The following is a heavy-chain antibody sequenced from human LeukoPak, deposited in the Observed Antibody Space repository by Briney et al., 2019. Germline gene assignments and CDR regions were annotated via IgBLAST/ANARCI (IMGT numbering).Heavy chain of an antibody. V-gene: IGHV4-34*01. CDR3: ARGQVYHGSGSYYKTKNWFDP. D-gene: IGHD3-10*01. Sequence: SETLSLTCAVYGGSFSGYYWSWIRQPPGKGLEWIGEINHSGSTNYNPSLKSRVTISVDTSKNQFSLKLSSVTAADTAVYYCARGQVYHGSGSYYKTKNWFDPWGQGTLVTVSS. CDR1: GGSFSGYY. CDR2: INHSGST. J-gene: IGHJ5*02.